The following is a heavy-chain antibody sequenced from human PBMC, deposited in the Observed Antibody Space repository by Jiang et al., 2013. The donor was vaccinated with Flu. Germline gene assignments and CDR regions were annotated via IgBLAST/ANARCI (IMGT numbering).Heavy chain of an antibody. V-gene: IGHV4-61*02. CDR1: GGSITSTTYY. CDR2: ISSNGVT. CDR3: ARNFYGSGNFFARYFDS. D-gene: IGHD3-10*01. J-gene: IGHJ4*02. Sequence: SQTLSLTCTVSGGSITSTTYYWSWIRQTAGKGLEWIGRISSNGVTDYYPSLRSRLSISLDSSKNQFSLKLGSVTAADTAVYFCARNFYGSGNFFARYFDSWGQGALVTVSS.